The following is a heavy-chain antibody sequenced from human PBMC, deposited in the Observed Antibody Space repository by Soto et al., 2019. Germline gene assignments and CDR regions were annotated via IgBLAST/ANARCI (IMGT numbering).Heavy chain of an antibody. CDR1: GFTFSDYY. D-gene: IGHD6-13*01. V-gene: IGHV3-11*05. Sequence: QVQLVESGGGVVKPGGSLRLSCAASGFTFSDYYMSWIRQAPGKGLEWVSYINSSSSSTNYADSVKGRFTIPRDNAKNSLYLQMTSLRAAATAVYYCARIITAAGGRRYFDLWVRGTLVTVSS. CDR2: INSSSSST. J-gene: IGHJ2*01. CDR3: ARIITAAGGRRYFDL.